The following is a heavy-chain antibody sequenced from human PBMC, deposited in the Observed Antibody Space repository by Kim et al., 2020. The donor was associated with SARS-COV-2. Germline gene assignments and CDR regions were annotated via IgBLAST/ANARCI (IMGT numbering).Heavy chain of an antibody. CDR2: IIPIFGTA. CDR1: GGTFSSYA. V-gene: IGHV1-69*13. Sequence: SVKVSCKASGGTFSSYAISWVRQAPGQGLEWMGGIIPIFGTANYAQKFQGRVTITADESTSTAYMELSSLRSEDTAVYYCARAGRGTMVRGVINPPPYYYYGMDVWGQGTTVTVSS. CDR3: ARAGRGTMVRGVINPPPYYYYGMDV. J-gene: IGHJ6*02. D-gene: IGHD3-10*01.